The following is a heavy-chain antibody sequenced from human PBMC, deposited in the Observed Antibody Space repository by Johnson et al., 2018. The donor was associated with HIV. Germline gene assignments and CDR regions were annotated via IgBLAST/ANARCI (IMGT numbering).Heavy chain of an antibody. CDR3: TTGISWYGAITFDI. J-gene: IGHJ3*02. CDR1: GFIFSNAW. V-gene: IGHV3-15*01. D-gene: IGHD3-10*01. Sequence: VQLVESGGGLVQPGGSLRLSCAASGFIFSNAWMSWVRQAPGKGLEWAGHIKNKADGGTADYAAPVKGRFTISRDDSKNTLYLQMNSLKTEDTAVYYCTTGISWYGAITFDIWGQGTMVTVSS. CDR2: IKNKADGGTA.